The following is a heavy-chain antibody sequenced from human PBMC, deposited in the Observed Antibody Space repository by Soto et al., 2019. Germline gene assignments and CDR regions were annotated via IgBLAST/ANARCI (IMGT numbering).Heavy chain of an antibody. D-gene: IGHD6-6*01. CDR2: MNPNSGNT. Sequence: QVQLVQSGAEVKKPGASVKVSRKASGYTFTSYDINWVRQATGQGLEWMGWMNPNSGNTGYAQKFQGRVTMTRNTSISTAYMELSSLRSEDTAVYYCARAGAGYSSSSKDDDAFDIWGQGTMVTVSS. CDR3: ARAGAGYSSSSKDDDAFDI. V-gene: IGHV1-8*01. J-gene: IGHJ3*02. CDR1: GYTFTSYD.